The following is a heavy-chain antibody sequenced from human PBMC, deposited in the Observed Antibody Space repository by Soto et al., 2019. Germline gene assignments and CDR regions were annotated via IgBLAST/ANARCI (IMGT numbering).Heavy chain of an antibody. V-gene: IGHV3-30*18. J-gene: IGHJ6*02. D-gene: IGHD2-2*01. Sequence: GGSLRLSCAASGFTFSTYGMHWVRQAPGKGLEWVAGITYDGSNKFYADSVKGRLTISRDNSKNTLYLQMNSLRAEDTAVYYCAKGQHCSSTSCYFYYYGVDVWGQGTTVTVSS. CDR2: ITYDGSNK. CDR1: GFTFSTYG. CDR3: AKGQHCSSTSCYFYYYGVDV.